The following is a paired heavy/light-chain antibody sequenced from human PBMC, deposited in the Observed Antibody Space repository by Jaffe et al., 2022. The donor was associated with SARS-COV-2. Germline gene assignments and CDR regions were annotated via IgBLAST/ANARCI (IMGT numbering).Heavy chain of an antibody. CDR3: ARDVVDIVATTERPYYFDY. D-gene: IGHD5-12*01. V-gene: IGHV3-48*01. CDR1: GFTFSSYS. CDR2: ISSSSSTI. J-gene: IGHJ4*02. Sequence: EVQLVESGGGLVQPGGSLRLSCAASGFTFSSYSMNWVRQAPGKGLEWVSYISSSSSTIYYADSVKGRFTISRDNAKNSLYLQMNSLRAEDTAVYYCARDVVDIVATTERPYYFDYWGQGTLVTVSS.
Light chain of an antibody. J-gene: IGLJ2*01. CDR2: YDS. CDR1: NIGSKS. V-gene: IGLV3-21*04. Sequence: SYVLTQPPSVSVAPGKTARITCGGNNIGSKSVHWYQQKPGQAPVLVIYYDSDRPSGIPERFSGSNSGNTATLTISRVEAGDEADYYCQVWDSSSVVFGGGTKLTVL. CDR3: QVWDSSSVV.